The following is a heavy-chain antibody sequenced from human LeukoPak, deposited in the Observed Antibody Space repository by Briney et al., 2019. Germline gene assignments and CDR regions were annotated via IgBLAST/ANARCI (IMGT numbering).Heavy chain of an antibody. Sequence: GASVKVSCKASGYTFTGYYMHWVRQAPGQGLEWMGWINPNSGGTKYAQKFQGRVTMTRDTSISTAYMELSRLRSDDTAVYYCARDPGSLIPWADPWGQGTLVTVSS. J-gene: IGHJ5*02. CDR2: INPNSGGT. V-gene: IGHV1-2*02. CDR1: GYTFTGYY. CDR3: ARDPGSLIPWADP. D-gene: IGHD2-21*01.